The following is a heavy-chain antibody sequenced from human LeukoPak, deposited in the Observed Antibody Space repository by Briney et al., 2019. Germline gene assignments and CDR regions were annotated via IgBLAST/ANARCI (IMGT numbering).Heavy chain of an antibody. CDR2: MNPKTGNT. CDR1: GYIFDRYD. Sequence: ASVRVSCKASGYIFDRYDINWVRQATGKGLEWMGWMNPKTGNTGFAQTFQGRVNMTSDTPMTTAYMELNNLKSEDTAVYYCVRARYSSAWFGSWGHGALVIVSS. CDR3: VRARYSSAWFGS. V-gene: IGHV1-8*01. D-gene: IGHD6-25*01. J-gene: IGHJ5*01.